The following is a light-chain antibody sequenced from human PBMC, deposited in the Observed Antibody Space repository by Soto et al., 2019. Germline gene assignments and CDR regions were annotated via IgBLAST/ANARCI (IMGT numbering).Light chain of an antibody. Sequence: DIQMTQSPSSVSASVGDRVTIACRASQDISNWLAWYQQKPGKAPKLLIYAASILLSGVPSRFSGRGSGTEFTLTISSLQPEDFATYYCQQTSTFPATFGQGTEVEIK. CDR3: QQTSTFPAT. V-gene: IGKV1-12*01. CDR1: QDISNW. CDR2: AAS. J-gene: IGKJ1*01.